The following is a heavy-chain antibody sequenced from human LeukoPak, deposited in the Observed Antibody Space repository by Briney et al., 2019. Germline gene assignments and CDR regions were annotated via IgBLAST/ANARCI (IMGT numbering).Heavy chain of an antibody. CDR2: IYHSGSI. CDR1: GYSISSGYY. Sequence: PSETLSLTCAVSGYSISSGYYWGGIRQPPGKGLEWIGSIYHSGSIDYNPSLKSRVTISVDTSKNQFSLKLRSVTAADTAVYYCARRHCSSTSCYTGLNFDYWGQGTLVTVSS. CDR3: ARRHCSSTSCYTGLNFDY. J-gene: IGHJ4*02. D-gene: IGHD2-2*02. V-gene: IGHV4-38-2*01.